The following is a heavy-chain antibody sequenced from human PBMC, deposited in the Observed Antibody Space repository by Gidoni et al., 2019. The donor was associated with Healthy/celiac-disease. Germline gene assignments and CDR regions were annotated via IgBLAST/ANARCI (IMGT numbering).Heavy chain of an antibody. V-gene: IGHV4-34*01. J-gene: IGHJ3*02. D-gene: IGHD6-19*01. CDR2: INHSGST. Sequence: QVQLQQWGAGLLKPSETLSLTCAVYGGSFSGYYWSWIRQPPGKGLEWIGEINHSGSTNYNPSLKSRVTISVDTSKNQFSLKLSSVTAADTAVYYCARAPSGWRPGGAFDIWGQGTMVTVSS. CDR1: GGSFSGYY. CDR3: ARAPSGWRPGGAFDI.